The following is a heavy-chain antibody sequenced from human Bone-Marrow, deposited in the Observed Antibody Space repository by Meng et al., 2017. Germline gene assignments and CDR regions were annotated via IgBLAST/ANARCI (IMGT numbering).Heavy chain of an antibody. D-gene: IGHD4-17*01. CDR1: GFSFSDYY. V-gene: IGHV3-11*04. J-gene: IGHJ4*02. CDR2: ISGSGGNT. CDR3: ARVVMTTVTIDY. Sequence: GESLKISCAASGFSFSDYYMNWIRQAPGKGLEWVAYISGSGGNTYYVDSVKGRFAISRVNAKNSLYLQMNSLRAEDTAIYYCARVVMTTVTIDYWGQGTLVTVSS.